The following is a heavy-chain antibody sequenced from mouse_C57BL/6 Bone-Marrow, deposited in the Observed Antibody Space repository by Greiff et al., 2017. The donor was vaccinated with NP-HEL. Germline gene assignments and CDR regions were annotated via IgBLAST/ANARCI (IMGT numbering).Heavy chain of an antibody. CDR3: ARRYDYGYYYAMDY. D-gene: IGHD2-4*01. CDR1: GFTFSDYY. V-gene: IGHV5-12*01. Sequence: DVKLVESGGGLVQPGGSLKLSCAASGFTFSDYYMYWVRQTPEKRLEWVAYISNGGGSTYYPDTVKGRFTISRDNAKNTLYLQMSRLKSEDTAMYYCARRYDYGYYYAMDYWGQGTSVTVSS. CDR2: ISNGGGST. J-gene: IGHJ4*01.